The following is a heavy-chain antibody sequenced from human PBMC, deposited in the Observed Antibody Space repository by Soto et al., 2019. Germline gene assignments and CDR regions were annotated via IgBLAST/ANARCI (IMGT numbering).Heavy chain of an antibody. CDR3: VRVLDSSWYADL. V-gene: IGHV4-61*03. CDR2: IFYTGVT. J-gene: IGHJ2*01. CDR1: GGSVSNASFY. Sequence: QVQLQESGPGLVKPSETLSLTCSVSGGSVSNASFYWTWIRQAPGPGLEYIGYIFYTGVTNYNPSLSSRVTISLDTSKNHFSLKLNSRTAADTAVYYCVRVLDSSWYADLWGRGTLVTVSS. D-gene: IGHD3-22*01.